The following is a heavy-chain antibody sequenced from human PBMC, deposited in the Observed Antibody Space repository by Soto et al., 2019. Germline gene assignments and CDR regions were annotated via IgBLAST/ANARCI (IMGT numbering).Heavy chain of an antibody. D-gene: IGHD6-25*01. CDR2: ISASGGST. J-gene: IGHJ6*02. V-gene: IGHV3-23*01. Sequence: GGSLILSCAASGFSFSNYAMSWVRQAPGKGLEWVSAISASGGSTYYADSVRGRFTISRDNSKNTLYLQMNSLRAEDTAVYYCAKEMYSSGAYYFYFGMDVWGQATTVTVSS. CDR3: AKEMYSSGAYYFYFGMDV. CDR1: GFSFSNYA.